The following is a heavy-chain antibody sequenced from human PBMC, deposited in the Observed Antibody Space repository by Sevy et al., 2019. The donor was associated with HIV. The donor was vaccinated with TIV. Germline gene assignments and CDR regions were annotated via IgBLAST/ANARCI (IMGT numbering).Heavy chain of an antibody. CDR1: GFTFSSYG. Sequence: GGSLRLSCAASGFTFSSYGMHWVRQAPGKGLEWVAFIRYDGSNKYYAHSVKGRFTISRDNSKNTLYLQMNSLRAEDTAVYYCAKGAAYYDFWSGYFFDYWGQGTLVTVSS. V-gene: IGHV3-30*02. CDR2: IRYDGSNK. CDR3: AKGAAYYDFWSGYFFDY. J-gene: IGHJ4*02. D-gene: IGHD3-3*01.